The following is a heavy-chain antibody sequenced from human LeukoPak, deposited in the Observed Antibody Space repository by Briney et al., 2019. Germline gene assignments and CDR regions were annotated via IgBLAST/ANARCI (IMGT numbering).Heavy chain of an antibody. J-gene: IGHJ5*02. D-gene: IGHD3-3*01. V-gene: IGHV3-23*01. CDR3: AKDFYDFWSGYPNWFDP. Sequence: PGGSLRHSSAASGFTFSSYAMSSVRQAPGKGLEWVSAISGSGGSTYYADSVKGRFTISRDHSKNTLYLQMNSLRAEDTAVYYCAKDFYDFWSGYPNWFDPWGQGTLVTVSS. CDR2: ISGSGGST. CDR1: GFTFSSYA.